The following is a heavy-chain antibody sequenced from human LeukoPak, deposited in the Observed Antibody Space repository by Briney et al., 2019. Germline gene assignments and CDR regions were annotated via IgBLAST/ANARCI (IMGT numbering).Heavy chain of an antibody. CDR1: GGSISSYY. J-gene: IGHJ4*02. V-gene: IGHV4-4*07. D-gene: IGHD6-6*01. Sequence: SETLSLTCTVSGGSISSYYWSWIRQPAGKGLEWIGRIYTSGSTNYNPSLKSRVTTSVDTSKNQISLKVNPVTAADTAVYYCARESYSSSYLFDFWGQGTLVTVSS. CDR2: IYTSGST. CDR3: ARESYSSSYLFDF.